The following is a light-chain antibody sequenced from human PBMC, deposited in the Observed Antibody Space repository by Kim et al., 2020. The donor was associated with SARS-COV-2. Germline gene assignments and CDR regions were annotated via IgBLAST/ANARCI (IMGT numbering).Light chain of an antibody. Sequence: SQGERATLSCRAIQSVSSRYLARYQQKPGQAPRHLIHEVSSRATGIPERFSGSGSGTDFTLTISRLEPEDFAVYYCHQYCCSPLTFGGGTKVDIK. CDR2: EVS. V-gene: IGKV3-20*01. J-gene: IGKJ4*01. CDR3: HQYCCSPLT. CDR1: QSVSSRY.